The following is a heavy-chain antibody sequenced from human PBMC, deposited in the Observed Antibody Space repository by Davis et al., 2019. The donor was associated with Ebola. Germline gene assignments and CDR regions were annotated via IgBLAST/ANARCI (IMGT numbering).Heavy chain of an antibody. Sequence: MPGGSLRLSCAVYGGSFSGYYWSWIRQPPGKGLEWIGEINHSGSTNYNPSPKSRVTISVDTSKNQSSLKLRSVTAADTAVYYCARGDGGIKDYWGQGTLVTVSS. CDR2: INHSGST. V-gene: IGHV4-34*01. D-gene: IGHD3-16*01. CDR1: GGSFSGYY. J-gene: IGHJ4*02. CDR3: ARGDGGIKDY.